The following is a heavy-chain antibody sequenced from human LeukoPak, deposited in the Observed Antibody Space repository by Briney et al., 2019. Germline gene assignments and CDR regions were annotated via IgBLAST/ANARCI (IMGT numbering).Heavy chain of an antibody. Sequence: ASVKVSCKASGYTYTGYYMHWVRQAPGQGLEWMGWINPNSGGTNYAQKFQGRVTMTRDTSISTAYMELSRLRSDDTAVYYCARGTGSSGIAAAGTWGQGTLVTVSS. V-gene: IGHV1-2*02. CDR1: GYTYTGYY. CDR3: ARGTGSSGIAAAGT. CDR2: INPNSGGT. D-gene: IGHD6-13*01. J-gene: IGHJ5*02.